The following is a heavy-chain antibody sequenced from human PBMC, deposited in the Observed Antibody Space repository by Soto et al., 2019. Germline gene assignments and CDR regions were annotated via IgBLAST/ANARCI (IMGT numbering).Heavy chain of an antibody. D-gene: IGHD2-15*01. J-gene: IGHJ4*02. V-gene: IGHV1-69*12. Sequence: QVQLVQSGAEVKKPGSSVKVSCNASGGTLSSYAISWVRQAPGHGLEWMGGIIPIFGTANYAQKFQGRVTITADESTSTAYMELSSLRSEDTAVYYCSRESRYCSGGSCYFLPGIDYWGQGTLLTVSS. CDR2: IIPIFGTA. CDR3: SRESRYCSGGSCYFLPGIDY. CDR1: GGTLSSYA.